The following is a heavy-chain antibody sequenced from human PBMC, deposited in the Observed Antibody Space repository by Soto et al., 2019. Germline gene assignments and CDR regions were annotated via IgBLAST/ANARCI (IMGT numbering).Heavy chain of an antibody. CDR2: ISAYNGNT. CDR3: ARGGPGGVVRQYYYYYYGMDD. CDR1: GYTFTSYG. V-gene: IGHV1-18*01. Sequence: ASVKVSCKASGYTFTSYGISWVRQAPGQGLEWMGWISAYNGNTNYAQKLQGRVTMTTDTSTSTAYMELRSLRSAETAVYFCARGGPGGVVRQYYYYYYGMDDWGQGTTVTVSS. J-gene: IGHJ6*02. D-gene: IGHD3-3*01.